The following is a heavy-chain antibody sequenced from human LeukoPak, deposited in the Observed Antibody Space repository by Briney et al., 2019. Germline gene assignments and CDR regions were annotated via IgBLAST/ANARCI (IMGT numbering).Heavy chain of an antibody. CDR1: GFTVSSNY. J-gene: IGHJ6*02. V-gene: IGHV3-53*05. Sequence: PGGSLRLSCAASGFTVSSNYMSWVRQAPGKGLEWVSVIYSGGSTYYADSVKGRFTISRDNSKNTLYLQMNSLRPEDTALYYCAKGLYSSSWYHYAMDVWGQGTTVTVSS. CDR2: IYSGGST. D-gene: IGHD6-13*01. CDR3: AKGLYSSSWYHYAMDV.